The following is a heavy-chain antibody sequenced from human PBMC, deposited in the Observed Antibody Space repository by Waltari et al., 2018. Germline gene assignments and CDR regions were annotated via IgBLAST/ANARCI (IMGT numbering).Heavy chain of an antibody. CDR1: GGSISSYY. J-gene: IGHJ6*02. Sequence: QVQLQESGPGLVKPSETLSLTCTVSGGSISSYYWSWIRQPPGKGLEWIGYIYYSGSTNYNPSLKSRVTISVDTSKNQFSLKLSSVTAADTAVYYCARGERSPTSMDVWGQGTTVTVSS. CDR3: ARGERSPTSMDV. V-gene: IGHV4-59*01. D-gene: IGHD5-12*01. CDR2: IYYSGST.